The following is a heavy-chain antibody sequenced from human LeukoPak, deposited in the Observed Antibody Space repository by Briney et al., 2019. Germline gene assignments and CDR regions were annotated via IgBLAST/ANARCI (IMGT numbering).Heavy chain of an antibody. CDR3: ARSGGLGASNADAFDI. V-gene: IGHV1-69*13. CDR2: IIPVYGTA. J-gene: IGHJ3*02. CDR1: GGTFNNYG. Sequence: SVKVSCKGSGGTFNNYGLNWVRQAPGQGLEWMGGIIPVYGTANYAQKFGDRVTITSDDSTSTSYMELSSLSSEDTAVYYCARSGGLGASNADAFDIWGQGTTVTVSS. D-gene: IGHD1-26*01.